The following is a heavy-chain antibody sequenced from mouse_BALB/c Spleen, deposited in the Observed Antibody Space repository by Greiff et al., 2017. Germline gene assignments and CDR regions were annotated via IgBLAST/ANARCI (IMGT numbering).Heavy chain of an antibody. CDR1: GYSITSGYY. Sequence: EVQLVESGPGLVKPSQSLSLTCSVTGYSITSGYYWNWIRQFPGNKLEWMGYISYDGSNNYNPSLKNRISITRDTSKNQFFLKLNSVTTEDTATYYCAFYYYGSTRKGAWFAYWGQGTLVTVSA. CDR3: AFYYYGSTRKGAWFAY. CDR2: ISYDGSN. D-gene: IGHD1-1*01. V-gene: IGHV3-6*02. J-gene: IGHJ3*01.